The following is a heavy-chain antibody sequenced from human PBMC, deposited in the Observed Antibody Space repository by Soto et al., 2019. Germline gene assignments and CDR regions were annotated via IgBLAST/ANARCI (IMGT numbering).Heavy chain of an antibody. CDR2: INPNSGGT. D-gene: IGHD4-17*01. J-gene: IGHJ6*02. Sequence: ASVKVSCKASGYTFTGYYMHWVRQAPGQGLEWMGWINPNSGGTNYAQKFQGRVTMTRDTSISTAYMELSRLRSDDTTVYYCASSLRNYYYYGMDVWGQGTTVTVSS. CDR1: GYTFTGYY. V-gene: IGHV1-2*02. CDR3: ASSLRNYYYYGMDV.